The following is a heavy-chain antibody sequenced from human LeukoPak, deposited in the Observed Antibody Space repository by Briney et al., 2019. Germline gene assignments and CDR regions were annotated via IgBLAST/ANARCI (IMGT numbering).Heavy chain of an antibody. CDR3: ARHYGP. Sequence: PSGTLSLTCTFSGDSIRNSNYFWGWLRQPPGKGLEWIGTIFYTGSTYYNPSVKSRVTISIDTSKNQFSLKLNSVTAADTAVYYCARHYGPWGQGTLVTVSS. CDR1: GDSIRNSNYF. D-gene: IGHD3-10*01. V-gene: IGHV4-39*01. CDR2: IFYTGST. J-gene: IGHJ5*02.